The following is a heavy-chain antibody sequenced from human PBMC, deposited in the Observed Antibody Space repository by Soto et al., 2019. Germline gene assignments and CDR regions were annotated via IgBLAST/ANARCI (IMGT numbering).Heavy chain of an antibody. CDR3: ARDLSWAEGSFDL. D-gene: IGHD7-27*01. Sequence: SETLSLTCTVSRGSIINYFWSWIRQPPGKGLEWIGYFYSSGTTKYNPSLKSRVTMSVDTSKNQFFLNLISVIAADTAVYYCARDLSWAEGSFDLWGRGTVVTVTS. J-gene: IGHJ2*01. CDR2: FYSSGTT. CDR1: RGSIINYF. V-gene: IGHV4-59*01.